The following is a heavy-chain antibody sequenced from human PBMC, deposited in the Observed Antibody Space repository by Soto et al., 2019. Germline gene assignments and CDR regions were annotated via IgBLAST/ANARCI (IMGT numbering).Heavy chain of an antibody. CDR3: AFYGSGSFFDY. CDR2: INHSGST. CDR1: GGSFSGYY. Sequence: SETLSLTCAVYGGSFSGYYWSWIRQPPGKGLEWIGEINHSGSTNYNPSLKSRVTISVDTSKNQFSLKLSSVTAADTAVYYCAFYGSGSFFDYWGQGTLVTVSS. J-gene: IGHJ4*02. V-gene: IGHV4-34*01. D-gene: IGHD3-10*01.